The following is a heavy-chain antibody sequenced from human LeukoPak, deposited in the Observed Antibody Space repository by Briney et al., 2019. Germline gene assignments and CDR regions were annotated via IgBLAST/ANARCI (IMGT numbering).Heavy chain of an antibody. V-gene: IGHV4-39*01. D-gene: IGHD3-10*01. J-gene: IGHJ4*02. CDR2: IYCSGST. CDR3: ARTRYYYNSRSYGVPYYFDY. Sequence: PSETLSLTCAVSGGSISSNSYYWGWIRQPPGKGLEWIGSIYCSGSTYYNPSLKSRVTISVDTSKNQFSLKLSSVTAADTAVYYCARTRYYYNSRSYGVPYYFDYWGQGTLVTVSS. CDR1: GGSISSNSYY.